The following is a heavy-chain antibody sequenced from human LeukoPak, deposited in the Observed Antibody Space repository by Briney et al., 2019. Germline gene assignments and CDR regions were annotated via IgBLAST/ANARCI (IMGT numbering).Heavy chain of an antibody. D-gene: IGHD1-26*01. CDR1: GFTFSSYA. J-gene: IGHJ4*02. Sequence: GGSLRLSCAASGFTFSSYAMHWVRQAPGKGLEWVAVISYDGSNKYYADSVKGRFTISRDNSKNTLYLQMNSLRAGDTAVYYWGRGELFNDYFDYWGQETLVTVSS. V-gene: IGHV3-30-3*01. CDR2: ISYDGSNK. CDR3: GRGELFNDYFDY.